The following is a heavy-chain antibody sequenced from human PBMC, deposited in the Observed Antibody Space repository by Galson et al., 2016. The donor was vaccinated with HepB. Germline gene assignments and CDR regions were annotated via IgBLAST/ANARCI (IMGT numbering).Heavy chain of an antibody. CDR2: TFYRSTWEN. Sequence: AISGDSVYNNGAAWVWIRQSPSRGLEWLGRTFYRSTWENHYTGSVRDRITISPDTSRNQFSLHLNSVTPEDTAVYYRARAVMLGRGMDVWGQGTTVTVSS. CDR1: GDSVYNNGAA. CDR3: ARAVMLGRGMDV. D-gene: IGHD3-10*01. J-gene: IGHJ6*02. V-gene: IGHV6-1*01.